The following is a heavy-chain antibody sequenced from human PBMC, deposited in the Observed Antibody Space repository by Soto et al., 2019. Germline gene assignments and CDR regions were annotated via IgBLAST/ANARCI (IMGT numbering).Heavy chain of an antibody. D-gene: IGHD3-22*01. J-gene: IGHJ4*02. CDR2: INTDGSNT. CDR1: GFNLINYW. CDR3: ARVYYDSSCKPFPDY. Sequence: EVQLVESGGGLVQPGGSLRLSCAASGFNLINYWMHWVRQAPGKGLVWVSGINTDGSNTNYADSVKGRFTRSRDNAKNTLTLQMNSLRDEDTAVYYCARVYYDSSCKPFPDYWGRGTLVTVSS. V-gene: IGHV3-74*01.